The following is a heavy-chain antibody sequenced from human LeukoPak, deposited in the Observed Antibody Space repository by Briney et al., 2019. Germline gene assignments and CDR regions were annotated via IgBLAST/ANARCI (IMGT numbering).Heavy chain of an antibody. Sequence: GMSLRLSCAASGLIFSTYGMHWVRQAPGKGLEWLTFISYDGSNVYYADSVKGRFTSSRDDSLNTLYLQMNSLRVDDTAVYYCAKDRGGRAAAANTLSFDRWGRGTLVSVSS. J-gene: IGHJ5*02. CDR1: GLIFSTYG. CDR3: AKDRGGRAAAANTLSFDR. V-gene: IGHV3-30*18. CDR2: ISYDGSNV. D-gene: IGHD6-25*01.